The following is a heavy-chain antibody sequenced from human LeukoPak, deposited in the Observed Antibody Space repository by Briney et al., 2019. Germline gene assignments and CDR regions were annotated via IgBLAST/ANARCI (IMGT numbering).Heavy chain of an antibody. CDR3: VRDFSGAVDS. D-gene: IGHD1-26*01. CDR1: GFSFSTYW. Sequence: GGSLRLSCAASGFSFSTYWMHWVRQVPGRGLVWVSRINEDGTTITYADSVKGRFTISRDDAKNSLYLQMNSLRADDTAIYYCVRDFSGAVDSWGQGTLVTVSS. V-gene: IGHV3-74*01. CDR2: INEDGTTI. J-gene: IGHJ4*02.